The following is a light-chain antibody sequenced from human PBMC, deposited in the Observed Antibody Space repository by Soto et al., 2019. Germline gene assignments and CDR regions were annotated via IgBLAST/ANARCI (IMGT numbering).Light chain of an antibody. CDR3: QQYGSSPFT. CDR2: GAS. V-gene: IGKV3-20*01. J-gene: IGKJ3*01. CDR1: QSVSSSY. Sequence: ESVLTQSPGTLSMSPGERATLSCRASQSVSSSYSAWYQRKPGQAPRLLIYGASRRATGIPDRFSGSGSGTDFTLTISRLEPEDFAVYYCQQYGSSPFTFGPGTKVDIK.